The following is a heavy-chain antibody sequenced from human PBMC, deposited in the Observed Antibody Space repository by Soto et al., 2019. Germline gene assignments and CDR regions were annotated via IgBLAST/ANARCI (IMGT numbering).Heavy chain of an antibody. Sequence: QVQLQESGPGLVKPSQTLSLTCTVSGGSISSGGYYWSWIRQHPGKGLEWIGYIYYSGSTYYNPSLTSRVTISVDPSKNPFSLKLSSVTAADTAVYYCARGRSSTSPYPIGYWGQGTLVTVSS. CDR2: IYYSGST. D-gene: IGHD2-2*01. J-gene: IGHJ4*02. V-gene: IGHV4-31*03. CDR1: GGSISSGGYY. CDR3: ARGRSSTSPYPIGY.